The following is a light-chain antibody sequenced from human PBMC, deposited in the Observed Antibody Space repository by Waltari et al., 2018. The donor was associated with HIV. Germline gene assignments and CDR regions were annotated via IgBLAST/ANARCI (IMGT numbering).Light chain of an antibody. J-gene: IGLJ3*02. V-gene: IGLV1-47*01. CDR2: KNT. CDR3: AAWDDSLSGWV. CDR1: SSNIGINF. Sequence: QSVLTQPPSASGTPGQRVTISCSGSSSNIGINFVSCYQHLPGTAPKVLIYKNTQRPSGVPDRFSGSKSATSASLAISGLRSEDEADYYCAAWDDSLSGWVFGGGTQLTVL.